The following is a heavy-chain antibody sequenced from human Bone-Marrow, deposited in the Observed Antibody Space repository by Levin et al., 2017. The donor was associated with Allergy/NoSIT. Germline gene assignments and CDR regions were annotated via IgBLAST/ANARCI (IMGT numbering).Heavy chain of an antibody. J-gene: IGHJ4*02. CDR1: GIIFSNAW. V-gene: IGHV3-15*07. CDR3: TTDYGDFPNFFDH. Sequence: GGSLRLSCAVSGIIFSNAWMSWVRQAPGKGLEWVGRVKSKADGGTTDYAPPVKGRFTISRDDSTNTLSLQLNSLKAEDTAVYYCTTDYGDFPNFFDHWGQGTLVTVSS. D-gene: IGHD4-17*01. CDR2: VKSKADGGTT.